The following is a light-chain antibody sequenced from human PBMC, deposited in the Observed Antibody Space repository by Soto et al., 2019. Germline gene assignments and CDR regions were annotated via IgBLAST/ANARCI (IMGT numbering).Light chain of an antibody. Sequence: ERVITQDRTSLAVGPGVKATVSCRTSQSVSSNLAWYQQRPGQAPGLLIYDTSIRATGIPARFSGSGYGTEFTLTIRCLEPEDFAVYFCQQYAGSSPFGQGTKVDI. V-gene: IGKV3D-15*01. CDR2: DTS. J-gene: IGKJ1*01. CDR1: QSVSSN. CDR3: QQYAGSSP.